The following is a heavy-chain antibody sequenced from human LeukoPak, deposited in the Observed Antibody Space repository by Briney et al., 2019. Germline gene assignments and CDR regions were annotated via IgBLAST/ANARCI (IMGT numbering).Heavy chain of an antibody. J-gene: IGHJ3*02. CDR2: IRSKAYGGTT. CDR3: TREDAFDI. V-gene: IGHV3-49*04. CDR1: GFTVSSNY. Sequence: GGSLRLSCAASGFTVSSNYMNWVRQAPGKGLEWVGSIRSKAYGGTTEYAASVKGRFTISRDDSKSIAYLQMNSLKTEDTAVYYCTREDAFDIWGQGTMVTVSS.